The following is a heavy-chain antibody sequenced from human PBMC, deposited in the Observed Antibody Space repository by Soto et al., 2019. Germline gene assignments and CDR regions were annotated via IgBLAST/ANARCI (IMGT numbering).Heavy chain of an antibody. CDR2: ISTYNGDA. Sequence: QVQLVQSGAEVRKPGASVKVSFKTSGYTLSRSGVSWVRQAPGQGLEWMGWISTYNGDANYAQKLQGRVTMTTDTSTSTAFMELGSLTSDDTAVYYCARSGSVPYYYYGLDVWGQGTTVTVSS. CDR3: ARSGSVPYYYYGLDV. D-gene: IGHD1-26*01. CDR1: GYTLSRSG. V-gene: IGHV1-18*01. J-gene: IGHJ6*02.